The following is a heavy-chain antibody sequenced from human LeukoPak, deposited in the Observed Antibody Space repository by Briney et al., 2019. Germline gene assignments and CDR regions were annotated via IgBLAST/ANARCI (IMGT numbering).Heavy chain of an antibody. CDR2: ITGSGGST. Sequence: PGGSLKLSCAASGFTFSSYAMSWVRQAPGQGLEWVSAITGSGGSTYYADSVKGRFTISRDNSKSTLYLQMNSLSAEDTAIYYCAKGFEVATGRHTFFDSWGKGTLVTVSS. D-gene: IGHD5-24*01. J-gene: IGHJ4*02. CDR1: GFTFSSYA. CDR3: AKGFEVATGRHTFFDS. V-gene: IGHV3-23*01.